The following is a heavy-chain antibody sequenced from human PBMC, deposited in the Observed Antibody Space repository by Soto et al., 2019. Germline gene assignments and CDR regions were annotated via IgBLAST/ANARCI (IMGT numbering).Heavy chain of an antibody. CDR1: GFTFSSYA. CDR2: ISGSGGST. CDR3: AKDFCSGGSCYSVGDAFDI. Sequence: PGESLRLSCAASGFTFSSYAMSWVRQAPGKGLEWVSAISGSGGSTYYADSVNGRFTISTDNSKNTRYLQMNSLRAEDTAVYYCAKDFCSGGSCYSVGDAFDIWGQGTMVTVS. D-gene: IGHD2-15*01. V-gene: IGHV3-23*01. J-gene: IGHJ3*02.